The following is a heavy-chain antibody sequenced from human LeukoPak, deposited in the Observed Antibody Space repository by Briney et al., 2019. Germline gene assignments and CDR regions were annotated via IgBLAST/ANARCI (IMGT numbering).Heavy chain of an antibody. CDR3: ARWAITMIVVDDAFDI. CDR1: GFTFSSYS. Sequence: PGGSLRLSCAASGFTFSSYSMNWVRQAPGKGLEWVSSISSSSSYIYYADSVKGRFTISRDNAKNSLYLQMNSLRAEDTAVYYCARWAITMIVVDDAFDIWGQGTMVTVSS. J-gene: IGHJ3*02. D-gene: IGHD3-22*01. V-gene: IGHV3-21*01. CDR2: ISSSSSYI.